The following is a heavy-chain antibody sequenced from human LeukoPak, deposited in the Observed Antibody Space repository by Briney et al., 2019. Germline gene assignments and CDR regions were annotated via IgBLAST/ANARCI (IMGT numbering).Heavy chain of an antibody. CDR2: IYYTGST. CDR3: ARRWGTGTRRFDY. Sequence: SETLSLTCTVAGGSISSNCCYWGRVRQPPGKGLEWIGGIYYTGSTDYNPSLKSRVTISADTSKNQFSLILSFVTAADTAVYYCARRWGTGTRRFDYWGQGTLVTVSS. J-gene: IGHJ4*02. D-gene: IGHD3-10*01. V-gene: IGHV4-39*01. CDR1: GGSISSNCCY.